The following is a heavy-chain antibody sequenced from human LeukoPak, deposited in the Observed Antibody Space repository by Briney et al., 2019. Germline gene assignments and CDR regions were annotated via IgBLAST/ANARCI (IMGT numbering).Heavy chain of an antibody. J-gene: IGHJ1*01. CDR3: ATREDVGSYLAPNQYFQH. Sequence: SVKVSCKASGGTFSSYAISWVRQAPGQGLEWMGGIIPIFGTANYAQKFQGRVTITADESTSTAYMELSSLRSEDTAVYYCATREDVGSYLAPNQYFQHWGQGTLVTVSS. CDR2: IIPIFGTA. CDR1: GGTFSSYA. D-gene: IGHD1-26*01. V-gene: IGHV1-69*13.